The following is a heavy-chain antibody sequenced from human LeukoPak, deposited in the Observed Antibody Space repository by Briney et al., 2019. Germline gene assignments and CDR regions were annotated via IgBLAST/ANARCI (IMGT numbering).Heavy chain of an antibody. J-gene: IGHJ4*02. CDR2: IVSNGGET. CDR1: GLTFSSHA. Sequence: GGSLRLSCAASGLTFSSHAMHWVRQAPGKGLEYVSAIVSNGGETYYADSVRGRFTISRDNSKDTVYLQMGSLRAEDTAVYYCARGGYYAASDIWGQGALVTVSS. V-gene: IGHV3-64*02. CDR3: ARGGYYAASDI. D-gene: IGHD3-3*01.